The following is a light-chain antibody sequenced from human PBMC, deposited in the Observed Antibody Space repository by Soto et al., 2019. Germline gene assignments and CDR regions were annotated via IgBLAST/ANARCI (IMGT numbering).Light chain of an antibody. CDR1: SSDVGGYEY. J-gene: IGLJ2*01. V-gene: IGLV2-11*01. CDR2: HVG. Sequence: HSVLAQPRSLSGSPGQSVTISCSGTSSDVGGYEYVSWYQQHPGKAPRLLIYHVGQRPSGVPDRFSGSKSDTTASLTISGLQADDEAEYFCSSYTAGRTFVLGGGTKVTVL. CDR3: SSYTAGRTFV.